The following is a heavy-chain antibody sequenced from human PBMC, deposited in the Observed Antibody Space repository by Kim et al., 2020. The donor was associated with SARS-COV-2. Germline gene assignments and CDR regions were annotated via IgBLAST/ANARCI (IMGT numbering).Heavy chain of an antibody. J-gene: IGHJ3*02. D-gene: IGHD1-26*01. CDR2: INSDGSST. CDR3: ARPVSGSYNAFDI. CDR1: GFTFSSYW. Sequence: GGSLRLSCAASGFTFSSYWMHWVRQAPGKGLVWVSRINSDGSSTSYADSVKGRFTISRDNAKNTLYLQMNSLRAEDTAVYYCARPVSGSYNAFDIWGQGTMVTVSS. V-gene: IGHV3-74*01.